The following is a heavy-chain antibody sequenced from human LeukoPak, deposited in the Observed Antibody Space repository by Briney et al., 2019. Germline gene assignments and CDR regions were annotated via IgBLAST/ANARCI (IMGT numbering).Heavy chain of an antibody. CDR2: IYHSGST. V-gene: IGHV4-30-2*01. J-gene: IGHJ4*02. CDR3: ARDLDTAMVRDHQFDY. CDR1: GGSISSGGYS. D-gene: IGHD5-18*01. Sequence: PSETLSLACAVSGGSISSGGYSWSWIRQPPGKGLEWIGYIYHSGSTYYNPSLKSRVTISVDRSKNQFSLKLSSVTAADTAVYYCARDLDTAMVRDHQFDYWGQGTLVTVSS.